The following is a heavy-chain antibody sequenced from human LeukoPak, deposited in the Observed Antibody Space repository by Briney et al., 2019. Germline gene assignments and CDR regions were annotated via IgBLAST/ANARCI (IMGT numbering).Heavy chain of an antibody. Sequence: GGSLRLSCAASGFTFDDYAMHWVRQAPGKGLEWVSLISWDGGSTYYADSVKGRFTISRDNSKNSLYLQMNSLRAEDTALYYCAREGYSYGSSLGMDVRGKGTTVTVSS. V-gene: IGHV3-43D*03. D-gene: IGHD5-18*01. CDR2: ISWDGGST. CDR1: GFTFDDYA. J-gene: IGHJ6*04. CDR3: AREGYSYGSSLGMDV.